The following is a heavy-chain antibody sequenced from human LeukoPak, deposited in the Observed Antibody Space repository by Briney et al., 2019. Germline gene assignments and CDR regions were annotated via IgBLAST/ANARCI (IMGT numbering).Heavy chain of an antibody. CDR3: ARVASLPYYYYYYMDV. Sequence: SVKVSCKASGGTFSSYAISWVRQAPGQGLEWMGGIIPIFGTANYAQKFQGRVMITADESTSTAYMELSSLRSEDTAVYYCARVASLPYYYYYYMDVWGKGTTVTVSS. CDR1: GGTFSSYA. V-gene: IGHV1-69*13. J-gene: IGHJ6*03. CDR2: IIPIFGTA.